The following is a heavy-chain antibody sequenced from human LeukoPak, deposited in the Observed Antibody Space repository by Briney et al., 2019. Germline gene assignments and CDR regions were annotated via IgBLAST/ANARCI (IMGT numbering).Heavy chain of an antibody. CDR3: ARERVGGPIYTWLPYYYYYMDV. CDR1: GYTFTSYA. J-gene: IGHJ6*03. V-gene: IGHV7-4-1*02. CDR2: INTNTGNP. Sequence: ASVKVSCKASGYTFTSYAMNWVRQVPGQGLEWMGWINTNTGNPTYAQGFTGRFVFSLDTSVSTAYLQISSLKAEDTAVYYCARERVGGPIYTWLPYYYYYMDVWGKGTTVTVSS. D-gene: IGHD3-22*01.